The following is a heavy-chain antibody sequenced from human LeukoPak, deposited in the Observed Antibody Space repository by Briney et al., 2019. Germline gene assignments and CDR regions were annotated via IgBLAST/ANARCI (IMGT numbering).Heavy chain of an antibody. Sequence: GGSLRLSCAASEFTFSTYAVNWVRQAPGKGLEWVSTISGSGGSTYYADSVKGRFTISRDNSKNTLYLQMSSLRAEDTAVYYCAKDRGRYYDSSGYYWGYYFDSWGQGILVTVST. CDR1: EFTFSTYA. CDR3: AKDRGRYYDSSGYYWGYYFDS. CDR2: ISGSGGST. J-gene: IGHJ4*02. D-gene: IGHD3-22*01. V-gene: IGHV3-23*01.